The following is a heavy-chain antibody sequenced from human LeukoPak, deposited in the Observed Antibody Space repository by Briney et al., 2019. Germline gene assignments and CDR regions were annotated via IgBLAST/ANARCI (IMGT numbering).Heavy chain of an antibody. CDR2: ISSSSSYI. J-gene: IGHJ4*02. CDR1: GFIFSSYS. D-gene: IGHD2-2*01. V-gene: IGHV3-21*01. Sequence: GGSLRLSCVASGFIFSSYSMNWVRQAPGKGLEWVSSISSSSSYIYYADSVKGRFTISRDNSKNTLYLQMNSLRAEDTAVYYCAILGVPAAMNFDYWGQGTLVTVSS. CDR3: AILGVPAAMNFDY.